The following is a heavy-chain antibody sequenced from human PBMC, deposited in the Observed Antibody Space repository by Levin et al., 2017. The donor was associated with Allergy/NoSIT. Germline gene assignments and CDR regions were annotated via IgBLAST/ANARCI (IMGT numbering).Heavy chain of an antibody. CDR3: ARQPTGELFDY. Sequence: SPTLSLPCAVHGGSLRGSYWTWIRQPPGKGLEWIGEINHSEYTNYNPSLKSRVTISLDTSNNQFSLRLSSVTAADTAVYYCARQPTGELFDYWGQGTLVTVSS. J-gene: IGHJ4*02. CDR2: INHSEYT. CDR1: GGSLRGSY. V-gene: IGHV4-34*01. D-gene: IGHD7-27*01.